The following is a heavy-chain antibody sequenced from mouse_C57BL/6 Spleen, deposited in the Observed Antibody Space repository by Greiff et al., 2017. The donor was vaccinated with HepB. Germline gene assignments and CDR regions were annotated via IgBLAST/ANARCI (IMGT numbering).Heavy chain of an antibody. D-gene: IGHD1-1*01. CDR2: IYPGDGDT. Sequence: VQLQQSGPELVKPGASVKISCKASGYAFSSSWMNWVKQRPGKGLEWIGRIYPGDGDTNYNGKFKGKATLTADKSSSTAYMQLSSLTSEDSAVYFCARRGMTTVAAMDYWGQGTSVTVSS. V-gene: IGHV1-82*01. CDR3: ARRGMTTVAAMDY. J-gene: IGHJ4*01. CDR1: GYAFSSSW.